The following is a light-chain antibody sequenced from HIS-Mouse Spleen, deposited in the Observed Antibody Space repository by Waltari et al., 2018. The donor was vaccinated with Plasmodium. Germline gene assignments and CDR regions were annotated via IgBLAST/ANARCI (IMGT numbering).Light chain of an antibody. V-gene: IGKV1-5*03. J-gene: IGKJ1*01. CDR3: QQYNSYQ. Sequence: SASVGDRVTITCRASQSISSWLAWYQQKPGKAPKLLIYKASSLESGVPSRFSGSGSGTEFTLTISSLQPDDFATYYCQQYNSYQFGQGTKVEIK. CDR1: QSISSW. CDR2: KAS.